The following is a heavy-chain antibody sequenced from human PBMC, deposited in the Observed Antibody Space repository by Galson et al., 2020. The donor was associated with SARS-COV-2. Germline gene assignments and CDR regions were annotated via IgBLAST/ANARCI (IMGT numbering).Heavy chain of an antibody. CDR2: ISSGSSYT. CDR1: GFTFSDYY. V-gene: IGHV3-11*06. J-gene: IGHJ4*02. CDR3: ARVLYYYDSSGHYYFDQ. D-gene: IGHD3-22*01. Sequence: GESLKISCAASGFTFSDYYMSWIRQAPGKGLEWVLYISSGSSYTKYADSMKGRFTISRDNAKNSLYLQMNSLRAEDTAVYYCARVLYYYDSSGHYYFDQWGQGTLVTVSS.